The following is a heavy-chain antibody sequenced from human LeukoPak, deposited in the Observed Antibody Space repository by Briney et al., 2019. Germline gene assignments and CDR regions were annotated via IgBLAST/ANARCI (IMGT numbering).Heavy chain of an antibody. V-gene: IGHV4-59*12. Sequence: SETLSLTCTVSGGSISNYYWSWIRQPPGKGLEWIGYIYYNGNTNYNPSLKSRVTISVDTSKNQFSLKLSSVTAADTAVYYCARDGKDIVVVPAVERGNWFDPWGQGTLVTVSS. CDR1: GGSISNYY. CDR3: ARDGKDIVVVPAVERGNWFDP. J-gene: IGHJ5*02. D-gene: IGHD2-2*01. CDR2: IYYNGNT.